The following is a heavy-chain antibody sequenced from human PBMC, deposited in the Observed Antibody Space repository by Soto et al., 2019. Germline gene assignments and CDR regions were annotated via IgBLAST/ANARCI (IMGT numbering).Heavy chain of an antibody. CDR3: ARDGTYYYDSSGYYAESFQH. CDR2: IYHRGST. CDR1: GGSISSSNW. Sequence: QVQLQESGPGLVKPSGTLSLTCAVSGGSISSSNWWSWVRQPPGKGLEWIGEIYHRGSTNYNPSLKSRVTISVDKSKNQFSLKLSSVTAADTAVYYCARDGTYYYDSSGYYAESFQHWGQGTLVTVSS. D-gene: IGHD3-22*01. V-gene: IGHV4-4*02. J-gene: IGHJ1*01.